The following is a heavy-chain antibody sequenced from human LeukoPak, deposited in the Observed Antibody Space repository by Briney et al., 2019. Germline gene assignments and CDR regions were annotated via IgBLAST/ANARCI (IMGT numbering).Heavy chain of an antibody. CDR3: ASAVSSWFDP. CDR1: GGSFSGYY. V-gene: IGHV4-34*01. Sequence: KPSETLSLTCAVYGGSFSGYYWSWIRQPPGKGLEWIGEINHSGSTNYNPSLKSRVTISVDTSKNQFSLKLSSVTAADTAVYYCASAVSSWFDPWGQGTLVTVSS. CDR2: INHSGST. D-gene: IGHD2-2*01. J-gene: IGHJ5*02.